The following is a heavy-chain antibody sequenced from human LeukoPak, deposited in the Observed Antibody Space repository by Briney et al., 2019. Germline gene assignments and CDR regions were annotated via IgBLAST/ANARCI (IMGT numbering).Heavy chain of an antibody. CDR3: ARDRGRDSSGYSLVIYYFDY. J-gene: IGHJ4*02. V-gene: IGHV3-64*01. Sequence: GGSLRLSCAASGFTFSSYAMHWVRQAPGKGLEYVLAISSNGGSTYYANSVKGRFTISRDNSKNTLYLQMGSLRAEDMAVYYCARDRGRDSSGYSLVIYYFDYWGQGTLVTVSS. CDR2: ISSNGGST. CDR1: GFTFSSYA. D-gene: IGHD3-22*01.